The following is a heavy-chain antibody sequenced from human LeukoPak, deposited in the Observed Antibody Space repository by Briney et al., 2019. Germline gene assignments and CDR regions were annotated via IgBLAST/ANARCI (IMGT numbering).Heavy chain of an antibody. CDR1: GFTFSSYG. CDR2: ISYDGSNK. J-gene: IGHJ4*02. Sequence: PGGSLRLSCAASGFTFSSYGMHWVRQAPGKGLEWVAVISYDGSNKYYADSVKGRFTISRDNSKNTLYLQMSSLRAEDTAVYYCAKDGIAVAGGFDYWGQGTLVTVSS. V-gene: IGHV3-30*18. CDR3: AKDGIAVAGGFDY. D-gene: IGHD6-19*01.